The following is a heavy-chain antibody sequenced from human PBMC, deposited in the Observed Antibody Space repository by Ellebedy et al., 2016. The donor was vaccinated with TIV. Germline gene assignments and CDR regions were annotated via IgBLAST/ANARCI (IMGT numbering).Heavy chain of an antibody. Sequence: GESLKISXAVSGFIFTNFSMNWVRQAPGKGLEWVSSITTGGAKKYYVDSVKGRFTISRDNAKNSLYLQMNSLRAEDTAVYYCARDQGFGGVIVIWSAFDIWGQGTMVTVSS. J-gene: IGHJ3*02. V-gene: IGHV3-21*01. D-gene: IGHD3-16*02. CDR1: GFIFTNFS. CDR3: ARDQGFGGVIVIWSAFDI. CDR2: ITTGGAKK.